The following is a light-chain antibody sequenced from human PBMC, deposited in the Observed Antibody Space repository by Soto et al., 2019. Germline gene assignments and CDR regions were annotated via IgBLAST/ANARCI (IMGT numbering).Light chain of an antibody. CDR2: GAS. J-gene: IGKJ1*01. CDR1: QSVSNSY. CDR3: QQYGSSPRT. V-gene: IGKV3-20*01. Sequence: EIVLTQSPGTLSLSPGERATLSCRASQSVSNSYLAWYQQKPGQAPRLLIYGASSRATGIQDRFSGSGSGTDFTLTISRLEPKDFAVYYCQQYGSSPRTFGQGTKVEVK.